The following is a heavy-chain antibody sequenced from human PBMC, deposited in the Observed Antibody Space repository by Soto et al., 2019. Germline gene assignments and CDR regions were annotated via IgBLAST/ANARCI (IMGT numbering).Heavy chain of an antibody. J-gene: IGHJ4*02. V-gene: IGHV1-3*01. CDR2: INAGNGNT. CDR1: GYTFTSYA. Sequence: VASVKVSCKASGYTFTSYAMHWVRQAPGQRLEWMGWINAGNGNTKYSQKFQGRVTITRDTSASTAYMELSSLRSEDTAVYYCAREESYSSGWPYFDYWGQGTLVTVSS. D-gene: IGHD6-19*01. CDR3: AREESYSSGWPYFDY.